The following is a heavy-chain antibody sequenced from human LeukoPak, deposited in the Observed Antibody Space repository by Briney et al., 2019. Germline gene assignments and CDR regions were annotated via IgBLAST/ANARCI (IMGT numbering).Heavy chain of an antibody. D-gene: IGHD2-2*01. Sequence: GGSLRLSCAASGFTFSSYAMHWVRQAPGKGREWVAVISYDGSNKYYADSVKGRFTISRDNSKNTLYLQMNSLRAEDTAVYYCARDRRDIVVVPDQTLDYWGQGTLVTVSS. CDR1: GFTFSSYA. CDR2: ISYDGSNK. J-gene: IGHJ4*02. CDR3: ARDRRDIVVVPDQTLDY. V-gene: IGHV3-30-3*01.